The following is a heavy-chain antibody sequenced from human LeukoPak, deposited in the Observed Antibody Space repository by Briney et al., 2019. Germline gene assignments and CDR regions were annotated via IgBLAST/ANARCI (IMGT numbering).Heavy chain of an antibody. CDR1: GGSISSSSYS. Sequence: KSSETLSLTCTVSGGSISSSSYSWGWIRQPPGKGLEWIGSIYYSGSTYYNPSLKSRVTISVDTSKNQFSLKLSSVTAADTAVYYCARDIRVTAAAGFNWFDPWGQGTLVTVSS. D-gene: IGHD6-13*01. V-gene: IGHV4-39*07. CDR2: IYYSGST. CDR3: ARDIRVTAAAGFNWFDP. J-gene: IGHJ5*02.